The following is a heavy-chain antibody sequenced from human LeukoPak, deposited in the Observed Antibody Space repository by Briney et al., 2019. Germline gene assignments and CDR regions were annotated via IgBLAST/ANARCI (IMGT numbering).Heavy chain of an antibody. V-gene: IGHV4-59*01. CDR1: GGSLSNYY. Sequence: SETLSLTCTVSGGSLSNYYWSWIRQPPGKGLEWIGYIYYSGSTNYNPSLKSRVTISVDTSKNQFSLKLSSVTAADTAVYYCARGGDCGGDCYYPLGMDVWGQGTTVTVSS. CDR2: IYYSGST. D-gene: IGHD2-21*02. J-gene: IGHJ6*02. CDR3: ARGGDCGGDCYYPLGMDV.